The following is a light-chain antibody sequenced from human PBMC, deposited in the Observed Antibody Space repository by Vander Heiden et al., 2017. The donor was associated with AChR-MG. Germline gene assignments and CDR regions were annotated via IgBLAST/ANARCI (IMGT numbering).Light chain of an antibody. J-gene: IGKJ1*01. CDR1: QSISSY. CDR3: QQSYRTPPWT. CDR2: SAA. V-gene: IGKV1-39*01. Sequence: DIQITQSPSSLSASVGDRVTITCRASQSISSYLNWYQQKPGKAPELLLYSAASLQSGVPSRCSGSGSWRDFTLIISSLQPEDFVVYYCQQSYRTPPWTFGQGTKVEIK.